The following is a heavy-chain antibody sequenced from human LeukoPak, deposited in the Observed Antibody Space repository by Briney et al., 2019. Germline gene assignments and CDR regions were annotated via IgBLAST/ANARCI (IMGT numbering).Heavy chain of an antibody. CDR1: GGSFSGYY. CDR3: ARVDRGVILYYYYMDV. Sequence: SQILSLTCAVYGGSFSGYYWSWIRQPPGKGLEWIGEINHSGSTNYNPSLKSRVTISVDTSKNQFSLKLSSVTAADTAVYYCARVDRGVILYYYYMDVWGKGTTVTVSS. CDR2: INHSGST. D-gene: IGHD3-10*01. V-gene: IGHV4-34*01. J-gene: IGHJ6*03.